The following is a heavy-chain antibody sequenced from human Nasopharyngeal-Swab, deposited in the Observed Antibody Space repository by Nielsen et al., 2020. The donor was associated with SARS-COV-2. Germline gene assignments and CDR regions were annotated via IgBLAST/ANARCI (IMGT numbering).Heavy chain of an antibody. V-gene: IGHV1-69*04. J-gene: IGHJ2*01. CDR1: GGTFSSYA. Sequence: SVKVSCKASGGTFSSYAISWVRQAPGQGLEWMGRIIPILGIANYAQKFQGRVTITADKSASTAYMELSSLRSEDTAVYYCARGDSYGASWYFDLWGRGTLVTVSS. D-gene: IGHD5-18*01. CDR3: ARGDSYGASWYFDL. CDR2: IIPILGIA.